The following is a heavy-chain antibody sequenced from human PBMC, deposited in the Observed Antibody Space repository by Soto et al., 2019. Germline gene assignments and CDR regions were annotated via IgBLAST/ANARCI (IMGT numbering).Heavy chain of an antibody. D-gene: IGHD2-2*01. J-gene: IGHJ4*02. CDR3: ARGPGYCSSPSCPHRFDY. CDR2: IYPGDSDT. CDR1: GYSFTSYW. Sequence: PGESLKISCKGSGYSFTSYWIGWVRQMPGKGLEWMGIIYPGDSDTRYSPSFQGQVTISADKSISTAYLQWSSLKASDTAMYYCARGPGYCSSPSCPHRFDYSGQATLVTVSS. V-gene: IGHV5-51*01.